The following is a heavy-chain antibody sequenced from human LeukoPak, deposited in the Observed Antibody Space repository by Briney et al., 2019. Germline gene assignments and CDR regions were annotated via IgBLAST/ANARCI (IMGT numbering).Heavy chain of an antibody. V-gene: IGHV3-23*01. Sequence: GALRLSCAASGFIFSSNAMRWVRQAPDKGLEWVSASGSTGRTYYADSVKGRFTISRDNSKNTLYLQMNSLTVGDTAVYYCAKHISGSYTFDIWGQGTMVTVSS. J-gene: IGHJ3*02. D-gene: IGHD3-10*01. CDR1: GFIFSSNA. CDR2: SGSTGRT. CDR3: AKHISGSYTFDI.